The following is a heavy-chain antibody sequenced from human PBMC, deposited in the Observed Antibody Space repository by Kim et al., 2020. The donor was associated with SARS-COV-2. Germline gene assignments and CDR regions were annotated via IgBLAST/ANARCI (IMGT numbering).Heavy chain of an antibody. CDR3: AADLAYCGGDCYSGVGAYYYYYYGMDV. Sequence: SVKVSCKASGFTFTSSAVQWVRQARGQRLEWIGWIVVGSGNTNYAQKFQERVTITRDMSTSTAYMELSSLRSEDTAVYYCAADLAYCGGDCYSGVGAYYYYYYGMDVWGQGTTVTVSS. CDR2: IVVGSGNT. V-gene: IGHV1-58*01. D-gene: IGHD2-21*02. J-gene: IGHJ6*02. CDR1: GFTFTSSA.